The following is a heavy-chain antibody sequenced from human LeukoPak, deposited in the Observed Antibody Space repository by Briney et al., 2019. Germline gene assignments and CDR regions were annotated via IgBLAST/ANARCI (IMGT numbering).Heavy chain of an antibody. CDR2: IIPIFGTA. CDR3: ASGLWSCLPYSLAYMDV. CDR1: GGTFSSYA. V-gene: IGHV1-69*01. D-gene: IGHD3-3*01. Sequence: SVKVSCKASGGTFSSYAISWVRQAPGQGLEWMGGIIPIFGTANYVQKFQGRVTITADESTSTAYMELSSLRSEDAAVYYCASGLWSCLPYSLAYMDVWGKGTTVTVSS. J-gene: IGHJ6*04.